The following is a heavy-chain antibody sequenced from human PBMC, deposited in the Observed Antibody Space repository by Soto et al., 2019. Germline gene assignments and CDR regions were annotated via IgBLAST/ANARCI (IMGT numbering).Heavy chain of an antibody. CDR2: IYYNGNT. Sequence: SETLSLTCTLSGGAINDHYCSFIRQPPGKGLEWIGYIYYNGNTNYNPSLESRVTISVDRSRNQFSLRLTSLTAADTAVYYCARVRTGYFDYWGRGALVTVSS. CDR1: GGAINDHY. D-gene: IGHD3-9*01. J-gene: IGHJ4*02. V-gene: IGHV4-59*11. CDR3: ARVRTGYFDY.